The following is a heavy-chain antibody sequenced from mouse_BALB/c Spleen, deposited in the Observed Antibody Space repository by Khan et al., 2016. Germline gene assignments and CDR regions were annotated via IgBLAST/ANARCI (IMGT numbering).Heavy chain of an antibody. V-gene: IGHV1-87*01. CDR3: ARGGVITTPFAY. Sequence: QVQLQQSGAELARPGASVKLSCKASGYTFPSYWMQWVTQRPGQGLEWIGAIYPGDGDTRYTQKFNGKATLPADKSSSTASLQLSRLASEDSAVSYCARGGVITTPFAYWGQGTLVTVSA. J-gene: IGHJ3*01. CDR1: GYTFPSYW. D-gene: IGHD2-4*01. CDR2: IYPGDGDT.